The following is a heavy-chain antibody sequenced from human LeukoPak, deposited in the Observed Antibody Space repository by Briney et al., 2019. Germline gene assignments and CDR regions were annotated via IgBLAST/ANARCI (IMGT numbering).Heavy chain of an antibody. CDR1: GFTFSSHW. D-gene: IGHD6-13*01. V-gene: IGHV3-7*01. Sequence: GGSLRLSCAASGFTFSSHWMSWVRQAPGKGLEWLANIKVDGTEKYYVDSVKGRFTTSRDNAKNSLYLQMNSLRAEDTAVYYCARSIASVSSHWGQGTLVTVSS. CDR2: IKVDGTEK. CDR3: ARSIASVSSH. J-gene: IGHJ4*02.